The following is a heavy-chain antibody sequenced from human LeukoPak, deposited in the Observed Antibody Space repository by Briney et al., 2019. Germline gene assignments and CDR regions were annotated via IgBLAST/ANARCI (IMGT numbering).Heavy chain of an antibody. CDR1: GDSISSSTAT. V-gene: IGHV6-1*01. CDR3: VRGGVGSTTNNYGMDV. D-gene: IGHD1-26*01. Sequence: SQTLSLTCAISGDSISSSTATWNWIRQSPSRGLEWLGRTYYRPKWYNDYAVSVKSRITMNADTSKNQFSLQLNSVTPEDTAVYYCVRGGVGSTTNNYGMDVWGQGTTVTVSS. J-gene: IGHJ6*02. CDR2: TYYRPKWYN.